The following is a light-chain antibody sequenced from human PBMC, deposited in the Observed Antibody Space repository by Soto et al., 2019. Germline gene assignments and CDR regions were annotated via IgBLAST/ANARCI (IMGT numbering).Light chain of an antibody. Sequence: IQMTQSPSTLSASVGDRVTITCRASRSLQTWLAWYQQKPGQAPKLLMYQASSLESGVPSRFSGSGSGTDFTLTISSMQPDDVATDSGQQYTCLWTFGPGTKVEI. CDR3: QQYTCLWT. J-gene: IGKJ1*01. CDR1: RSLQTW. CDR2: QAS. V-gene: IGKV1-5*03.